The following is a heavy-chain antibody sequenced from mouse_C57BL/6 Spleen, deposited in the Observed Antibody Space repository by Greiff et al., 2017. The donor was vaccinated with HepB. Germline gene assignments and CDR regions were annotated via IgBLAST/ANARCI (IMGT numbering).Heavy chain of an antibody. V-gene: IGHV1-26*01. D-gene: IGHD3-1*01. CDR1: GYTFTDYY. J-gene: IGHJ3*01. CDR2: INPNNGGT. Sequence: VQLQQSGPELVKPGASVKISCKASGYTFTDYYMNWVKQSHGKSLEWIGDINPNNGGTSYNQKFKGKATLTVDKSSSTAYMELRSLTSEDSAVYYYASHGPLAYWGQGTLVTVSA. CDR3: ASHGPLAY.